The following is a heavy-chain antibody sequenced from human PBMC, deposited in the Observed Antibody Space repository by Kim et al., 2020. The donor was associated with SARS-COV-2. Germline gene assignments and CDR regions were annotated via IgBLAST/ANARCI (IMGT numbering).Heavy chain of an antibody. Sequence: ADSVKGRFTISRDNSKSTLDLQMNSLRADDTAVYYCAKPQFADGSGWSDYWGQGTLVTVSS. J-gene: IGHJ4*02. D-gene: IGHD6-19*01. CDR3: AKPQFADGSGWSDY. V-gene: IGHV3-30*02.